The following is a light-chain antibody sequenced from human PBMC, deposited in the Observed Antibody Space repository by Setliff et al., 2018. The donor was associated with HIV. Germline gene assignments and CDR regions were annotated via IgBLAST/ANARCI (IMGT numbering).Light chain of an antibody. V-gene: IGLV1-40*01. Sequence: QSVLTQPPSVSGTPGQRVTISCTGSSSNFGAGYDVHWYQQLPGTAPKLLISGNNNRPSGVPDRFSGSKSGTSASLAITGLQAEDEADYYCQSYDSSLSAYVFGTGTKVNVL. CDR2: GNN. CDR1: SSNFGAGYD. J-gene: IGLJ1*01. CDR3: QSYDSSLSAYV.